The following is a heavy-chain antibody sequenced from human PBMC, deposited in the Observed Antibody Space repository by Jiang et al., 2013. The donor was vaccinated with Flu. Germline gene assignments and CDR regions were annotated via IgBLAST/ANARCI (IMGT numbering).Heavy chain of an antibody. V-gene: IGHV6-1*01. CDR3: ARVDRAGSSEGFYFDY. CDR1: GDSVSSNSAA. J-gene: IGHJ4*02. CDR2: TYYRSKWYN. D-gene: IGHD3-10*01. Sequence: SQTLSLTCAISGDSVSSNSAAWNWIRQSPSRGLEWLGRTYYRSKWYNDYAVSVKSRITINPDTSKNQFSLQLNSVTPEDTAVYYCARVDRAGSSEGFYFDYWGQGTLVTVSS.